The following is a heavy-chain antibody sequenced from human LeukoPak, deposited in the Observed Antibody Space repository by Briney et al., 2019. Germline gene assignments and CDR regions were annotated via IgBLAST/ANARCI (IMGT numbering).Heavy chain of an antibody. J-gene: IGHJ3*02. CDR2: ISYDGSNK. V-gene: IGHV3-30*18. D-gene: IGHD3-22*01. CDR1: GFTFTSYS. CDR3: AKDLPEPITMIVVAHDAFDI. Sequence: PGGSLRLSCAASGFTFTSYSLNWVRQAPGKGLEWVAVISYDGSNKYYADSVKGRFTISRDNSKNTLYLQMNSLRAEDTAVYYCAKDLPEPITMIVVAHDAFDIWGQGTMVTVSS.